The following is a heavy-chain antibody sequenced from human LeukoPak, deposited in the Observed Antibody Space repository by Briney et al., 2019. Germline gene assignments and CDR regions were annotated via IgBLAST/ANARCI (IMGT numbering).Heavy chain of an antibody. Sequence: PSEALSLTCTVSGGSISSSSYYWGWIRQPPGKGLEWIGSIYYSGSTYYNPSLKSRVTISVDTSKNRFSLKLSSVTAADTAVYYCARLAYSSGWYTRWFDPWGQGTLVTVSS. CDR3: ARLAYSSGWYTRWFDP. CDR2: IYYSGST. CDR1: GGSISSSSYY. D-gene: IGHD6-19*01. V-gene: IGHV4-39*01. J-gene: IGHJ5*02.